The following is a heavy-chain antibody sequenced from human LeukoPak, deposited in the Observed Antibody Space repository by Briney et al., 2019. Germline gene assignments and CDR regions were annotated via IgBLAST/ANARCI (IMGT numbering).Heavy chain of an antibody. Sequence: SQTLSLTCTVSGGSISSGGYYWSWIRQHPGKGLEWIGYIYYSGSTYYNPSLKSRVTISVDTSKNQFSLKLSSVTAADTAVYYCARIGGVINNWFDPRGQGTLVTVSS. CDR2: IYYSGST. J-gene: IGHJ5*02. V-gene: IGHV4-31*03. CDR3: ARIGGVINNWFDP. D-gene: IGHD3-16*02. CDR1: GGSISSGGYY.